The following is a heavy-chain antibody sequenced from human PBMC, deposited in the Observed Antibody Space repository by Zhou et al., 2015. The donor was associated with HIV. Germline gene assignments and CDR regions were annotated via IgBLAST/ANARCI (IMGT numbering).Heavy chain of an antibody. CDR2: INPSGGST. Sequence: QVQLVQSGAEVKKPGASVKISCKASGYTFTSYYMHWVRQAPGQGLEWMGIINPSGGSTIYAQKFQGRVTMTRDTSTSTVYMALSSLRSEDTAVYYCAAAINSGSYYADYWGQGTLVTVSS. V-gene: IGHV1-46*01. J-gene: IGHJ4*02. CDR3: AAAINSGSYYADY. CDR1: GYTFTSYY. D-gene: IGHD1-26*01.